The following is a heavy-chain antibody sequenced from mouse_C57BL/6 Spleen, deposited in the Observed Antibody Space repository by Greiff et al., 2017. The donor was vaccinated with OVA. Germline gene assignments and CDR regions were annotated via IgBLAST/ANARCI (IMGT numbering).Heavy chain of an antibody. Sequence: QVQLKQPGAELVKPGASVKLSCKASGYTFTSYWMHWVKQRPGQGLEWIGMIHPNSGSTNYNEKFKSKATLTVDKSSSTAYMQLSSLTSEDSAVYYCAPIYYDYDRGFAYWGQGTLVTVSA. J-gene: IGHJ3*01. D-gene: IGHD2-4*01. CDR2: IHPNSGST. CDR1: GYTFTSYW. CDR3: APIYYDYDRGFAY. V-gene: IGHV1-64*01.